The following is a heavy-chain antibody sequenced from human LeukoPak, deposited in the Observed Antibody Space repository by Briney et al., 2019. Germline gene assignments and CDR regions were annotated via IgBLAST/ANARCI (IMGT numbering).Heavy chain of an antibody. CDR1: GFTFSSYA. CDR2: ISGSGGSS. Sequence: GGSLRLSCAASGFTFSSYAMSWVRQAPGKGLAWVSSISGSGGSSHYADSVKGRFTISRDNSKNTLYLQMNSLRAEDTAVHYCAKAIVVVPDAIDYWGQGTLVTVSS. D-gene: IGHD2-2*01. V-gene: IGHV3-23*01. CDR3: AKAIVVVPDAIDY. J-gene: IGHJ4*02.